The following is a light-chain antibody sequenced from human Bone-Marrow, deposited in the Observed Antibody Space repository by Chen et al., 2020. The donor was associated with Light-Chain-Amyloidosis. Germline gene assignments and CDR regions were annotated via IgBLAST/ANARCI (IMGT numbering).Light chain of an antibody. CDR1: QTISSNY. V-gene: IGKV3-20*01. J-gene: IGKJ4*01. Sequence: EIVLTQSPGPLSLSPGEGANLSCRASQTISSNYLTWYQQKVGQAPRLPIYGSSSRATGIPDRFTGSGSGTDITRTINRLEPEDIAMYYCQQYGTSPLTFGGGTKVEIK. CDR2: GSS. CDR3: QQYGTSPLT.